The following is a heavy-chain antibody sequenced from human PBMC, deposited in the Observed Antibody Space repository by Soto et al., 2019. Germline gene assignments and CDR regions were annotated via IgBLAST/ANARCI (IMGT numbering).Heavy chain of an antibody. CDR2: ISSSSSYT. Sequence: GGSLRLSCAASGFTFSDYYMSWIRQAPGKGLEWVSYISSSSSYTNYADSVKGRFTISRDNAKNSLCLQMNSLRAEDTAVYYCARGGVGFGQPSDYWGQGTLVTVSS. CDR3: ARGGVGFGQPSDY. J-gene: IGHJ4*02. CDR1: GFTFSDYY. D-gene: IGHD3-10*01. V-gene: IGHV3-11*05.